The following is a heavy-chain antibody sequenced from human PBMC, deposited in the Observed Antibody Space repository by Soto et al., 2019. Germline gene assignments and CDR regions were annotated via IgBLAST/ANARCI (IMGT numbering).Heavy chain of an antibody. V-gene: IGHV3-23*01. D-gene: IGHD4-17*01. Sequence: GGSLRLSCAASGFTFSRDGMSWVRQAPGKGLEWVSLITDNGGSTYYADSVKGRFTISRDNTKNTLFLQMNSLRAEDTAVYYCAKDRATTTAFGYWGQGALVTVSS. CDR1: GFTFSRDG. CDR3: AKDRATTTAFGY. J-gene: IGHJ4*02. CDR2: ITDNGGST.